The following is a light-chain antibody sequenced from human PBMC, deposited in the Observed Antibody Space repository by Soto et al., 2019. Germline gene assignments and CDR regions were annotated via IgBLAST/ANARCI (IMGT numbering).Light chain of an antibody. CDR3: GTWGSSLSAGV. J-gene: IGLJ1*01. V-gene: IGLV1-51*01. CDR2: DNN. CDR1: RSNTGNNY. Sequence: VLTQPPSMSAAPGQKITISCSAGRSNTGNNYVPWYQQLPGTAPKLLISDNNKRPSGIPDRFSGSKSGTSATLGITGLQTGDEADYYCGTWGSSLSAGVFGTGTKVTVL.